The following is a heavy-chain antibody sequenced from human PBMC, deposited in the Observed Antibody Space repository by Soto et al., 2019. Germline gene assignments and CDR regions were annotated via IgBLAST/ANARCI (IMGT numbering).Heavy chain of an antibody. CDR2: IIPIFGTA. J-gene: IGHJ3*01. CDR1: GGTFSSYA. CDR3: ARHFSYRGRYLPSLFAAFSF. Sequence: QVQLVQSGAEVKKPGSSVKVSCKASGGTFSSYAISWVRQAPGQGLEWMGGIIPIFGTANYAQKFQGRVTITADESTSTAYMELSSLRSEDKAVYCWARHFSYRGRYLPSLFAAFSFSGQGTMVSV. D-gene: IGHD1-26*01. V-gene: IGHV1-69*01.